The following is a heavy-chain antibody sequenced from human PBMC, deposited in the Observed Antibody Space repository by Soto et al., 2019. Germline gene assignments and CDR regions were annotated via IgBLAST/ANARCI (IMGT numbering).Heavy chain of an antibody. CDR3: ASLDYDFWSGYYGPQYGMDV. V-gene: IGHV3-21*01. D-gene: IGHD3-3*01. Sequence: RLSCAASGFTFSSYSMNWVRQAPGKGLEWVSSISSSSSYIYYADSVKGRFTISRDNAKNSLYLQMNSLRAEDTAVYYCASLDYDFWSGYYGPQYGMDVWGQGTTVTVPS. CDR2: ISSSSSYI. CDR1: GFTFSSYS. J-gene: IGHJ6*02.